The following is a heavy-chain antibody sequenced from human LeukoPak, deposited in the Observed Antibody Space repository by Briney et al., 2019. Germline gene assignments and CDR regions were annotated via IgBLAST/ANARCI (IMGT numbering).Heavy chain of an antibody. Sequence: GESLKISCKGSGYRFTSYWIGWVRQMPGKGLEWMGIIYPGDSDTRYSPSFQGQVTISADKSISTAYVQWSSLKASDTAMYYCARAYYYGSGSYYNPGYWGQGTLVTVSS. J-gene: IGHJ4*02. CDR2: IYPGDSDT. V-gene: IGHV5-51*01. D-gene: IGHD3-10*01. CDR3: ARAYYYGSGSYYNPGY. CDR1: GYRFTSYW.